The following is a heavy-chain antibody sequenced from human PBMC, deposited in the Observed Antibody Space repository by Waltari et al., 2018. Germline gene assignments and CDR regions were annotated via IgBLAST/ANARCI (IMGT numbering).Heavy chain of an antibody. CDR2: ITHSGGST. CDR3: AGVAVTATRVGWFDP. J-gene: IGHJ5*02. D-gene: IGHD2-15*01. Sequence: QVQLVQSGAEVKNPGASVKVSCKASGYTFTTYYMHGVRQAPGQGLEWMGIITHSGGSTTYAQKFQGRITMTRDTSTSTVYMELSSLRSEDTAVYYCAGVAVTATRVGWFDPWGQGTLVTVSS. CDR1: GYTFTTYY. V-gene: IGHV1-46*01.